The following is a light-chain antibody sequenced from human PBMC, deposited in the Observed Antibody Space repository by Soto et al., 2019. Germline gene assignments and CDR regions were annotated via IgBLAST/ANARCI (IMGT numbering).Light chain of an antibody. CDR3: GTWDTSLTAVV. V-gene: IGLV1-51*01. CDR1: SSNIGNNY. J-gene: IGLJ2*01. Sequence: QSVLTQPPSVSAAPGQKVTISCSGSSSNIGNNYVSWYQHLPGTAPKLLIYDNNQRPSGIPDRFSGSKSGTSATLAITGLQTGDEADHYCGTWDTSLTAVVFGGGTKLTVL. CDR2: DNN.